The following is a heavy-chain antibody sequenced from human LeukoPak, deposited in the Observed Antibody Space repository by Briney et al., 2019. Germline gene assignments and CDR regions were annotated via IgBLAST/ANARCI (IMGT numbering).Heavy chain of an antibody. CDR2: IYYSGST. V-gene: IGHV4-34*01. J-gene: IGHJ4*02. D-gene: IGHD2-21*02. CDR3: ARDLAVVTANFDY. CDR1: GGSFSDYY. Sequence: SETLSLTCAVYGGSFSDYYWSWIRQPPGKGLEWIGSIYYSGSTYYNPSLKSRVTISVDTSKNQFSLKLSSVTAADTAVYYCARDLAVVTANFDYWGQGTLVTVSS.